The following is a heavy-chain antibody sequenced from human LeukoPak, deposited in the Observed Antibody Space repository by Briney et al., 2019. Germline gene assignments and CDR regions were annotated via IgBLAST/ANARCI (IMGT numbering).Heavy chain of an antibody. D-gene: IGHD3-10*01. V-gene: IGHV4-59*01. CDR1: GGSFSGYY. J-gene: IGHJ5*02. Sequence: SETLSLTCAVYGGSFSGYYWSWIRQPPGKVLEWIGYIYYSGSTNYNPSLKSRVTISVDTSKNQFSLKMSSVTAADTAVYYCAREESMVRGTSWFDPWGQGTLVTIS. CDR2: IYYSGST. CDR3: AREESMVRGTSWFDP.